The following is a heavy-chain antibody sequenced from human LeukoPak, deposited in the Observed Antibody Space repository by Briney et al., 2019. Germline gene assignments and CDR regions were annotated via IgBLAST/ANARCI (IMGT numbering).Heavy chain of an antibody. D-gene: IGHD3-22*01. CDR3: ARSRNYYDSTGYVDY. CDR1: GYTFTSYY. CDR2: INPSGGST. J-gene: IGHJ4*02. V-gene: IGHV1-46*01. Sequence: ASVKVSCKASGYTFTSYYMHWVRQAPGQGLEWMGLINPSGGSTGYAQKFQGRVTMTRDTSTSTDYMELSSLRSEDTAVYYCARSRNYYDSTGYVDYWGQGTLVTVSS.